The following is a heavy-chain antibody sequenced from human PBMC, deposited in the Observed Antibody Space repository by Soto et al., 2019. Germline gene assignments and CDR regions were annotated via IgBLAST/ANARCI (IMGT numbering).Heavy chain of an antibody. CDR1: GGSISSYY. CDR3: ARFLGSWPYYYGMDV. J-gene: IGHJ6*02. CDR2: IYYSGST. V-gene: IGHV4-59*01. D-gene: IGHD6-13*01. Sequence: PSETLSLTCTVSGGSISSYYWSWIRQPPGKGLEWIGYIYYSGSTNYNPSLKSRVTISVDTSKNQFSLKLSSVTAADTAVYYCARFLGSWPYYYGMDVWGQGTTVTVSS.